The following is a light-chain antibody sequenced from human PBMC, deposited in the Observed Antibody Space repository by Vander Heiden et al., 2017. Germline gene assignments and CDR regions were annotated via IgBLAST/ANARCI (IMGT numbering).Light chain of an antibody. CDR1: SNDVGGYDY. V-gene: IGLV2-14*01. CDR2: DVS. Sequence: QSALTPPASVSGSPGQSITISCTGTSNDVGGYDYVSWYQQHPGKAPKLMIYDVSDRPSGVSNRFSGSKSGNTASLTISGLQAEDEAHYYCCSYTSSSTLVFGGGTKLTVL. CDR3: CSYTSSSTLV. J-gene: IGLJ2*01.